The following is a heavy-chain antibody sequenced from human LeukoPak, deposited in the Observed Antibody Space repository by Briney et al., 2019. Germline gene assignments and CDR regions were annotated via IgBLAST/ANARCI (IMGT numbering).Heavy chain of an antibody. V-gene: IGHV3-21*01. CDR2: ISSSSSYI. J-gene: IGHJ4*02. Sequence: GGSLRLSCAASGFTFSSYSMNWVRQAPGKGLEWVSSISSSSSYIYYTDSVKGRFTISRDNAKNSLYLQMNSLRAEDTAVYYCARDWGNIIAVDDYWGQGTLVTVSS. D-gene: IGHD6-19*01. CDR1: GFTFSSYS. CDR3: ARDWGNIIAVDDY.